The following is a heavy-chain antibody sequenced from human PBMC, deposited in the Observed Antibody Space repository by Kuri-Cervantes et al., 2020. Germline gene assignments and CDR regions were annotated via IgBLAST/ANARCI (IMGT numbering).Heavy chain of an antibody. V-gene: IGHV3-21*01. D-gene: IGHD3-3*01. CDR2: ISSSSSYI. Sequence: GESLKISCAASGFTFSSYSMNWVRQAPGKGLEWVSSISSSSSYIYYADSVKGRFTISGDNAKNSLYLQMNSLRAEDTAVYYCARDPPTGYDFWSGYYGGYFDYWGRGTLVTVSS. CDR1: GFTFSSYS. J-gene: IGHJ4*02. CDR3: ARDPPTGYDFWSGYYGGYFDY.